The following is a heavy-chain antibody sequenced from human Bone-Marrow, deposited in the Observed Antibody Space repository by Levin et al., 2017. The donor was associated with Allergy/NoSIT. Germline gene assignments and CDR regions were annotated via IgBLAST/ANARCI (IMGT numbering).Heavy chain of an antibody. D-gene: IGHD3-9*01. CDR2: ITGNDGGGGGDT. V-gene: IGHV3-23*01. J-gene: IGHJ4*02. Sequence: GGSLRLSCAASGFTFISYAMTWVRQAPGKGLEWVSTITGNDGGGGGDTYYADSVKGRFTVSRDNPKNTLYLQMNSLRAEDTAVYYCAKSSGTYYDIFTGSYRGRDFDSWGQGTLVTVSS. CDR3: AKSSGTYYDIFTGSYRGRDFDS. CDR1: GFTFISYA.